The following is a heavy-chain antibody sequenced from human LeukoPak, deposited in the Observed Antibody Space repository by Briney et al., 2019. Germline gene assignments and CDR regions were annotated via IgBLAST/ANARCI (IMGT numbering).Heavy chain of an antibody. D-gene: IGHD5-24*01. V-gene: IGHV4-4*02. CDR1: GGSISSSHW. J-gene: IGHJ4*02. CDR3: ASSDNYRLDH. CDR2: IHQTGST. Sequence: KPSGTKSLTCAVSGGSISSSHWWSWVRQPPGKGLEWIGEIHQTGSTNYNPSLRSRGSISLDKAKNQFTLNLNSVTAADTAVYYCASSDNYRLDHWGKGILVSVSS.